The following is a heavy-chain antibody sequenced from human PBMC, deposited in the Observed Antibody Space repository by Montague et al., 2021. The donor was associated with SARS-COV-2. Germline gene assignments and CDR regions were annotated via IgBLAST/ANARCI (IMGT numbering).Heavy chain of an antibody. Sequence: SETLSLTCAVYGGSFSGYYWTWIRQPPGKGLKWIGEINHSESTNYNPSLKSRDTISVDTSKTQFSLKLRSVTAADTAVYYCARGQPPRITFGGIISYGLDVWGQGTTVTVSS. CDR1: GGSFSGYY. CDR3: ARGQPPRITFGGIISYGLDV. V-gene: IGHV4-34*01. J-gene: IGHJ6*02. D-gene: IGHD3-16*02. CDR2: INHSEST.